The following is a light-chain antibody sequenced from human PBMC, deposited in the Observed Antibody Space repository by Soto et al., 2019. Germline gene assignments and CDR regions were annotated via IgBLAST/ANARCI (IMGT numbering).Light chain of an antibody. J-gene: IGKJ1*01. V-gene: IGKV3-20*01. CDR2: GAS. CDR3: QQYKNWPRT. Sequence: DIVLTQSPGTLYLSPGDGATLSCRASQSVSSNYLAWYQQKPGQAPNLLIYGASSRATGIPDRFSGSGSGTDFTLTIRRLEPEDFAVYYCQQYKNWPRTFGQGTKVEI. CDR1: QSVSSNY.